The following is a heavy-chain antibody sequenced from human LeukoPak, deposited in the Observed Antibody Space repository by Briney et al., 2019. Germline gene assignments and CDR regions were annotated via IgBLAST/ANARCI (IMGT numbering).Heavy chain of an antibody. CDR1: GFTFDDFA. Sequence: GGSLRLSCAASGFTFDDFALHWVRQPPGKGLEWVSGISWNSGRIDYADSVKGRVTISRDNAKNSLYLQMNSLRAEDTALYYCAKDIGQVVRRAFDIWGQGTMVTVSS. D-gene: IGHD3-10*01. J-gene: IGHJ3*02. CDR3: AKDIGQVVRRAFDI. V-gene: IGHV3-9*01. CDR2: ISWNSGRI.